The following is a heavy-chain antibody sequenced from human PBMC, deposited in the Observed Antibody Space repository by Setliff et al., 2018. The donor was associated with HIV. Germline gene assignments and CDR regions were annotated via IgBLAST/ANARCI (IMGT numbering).Heavy chain of an antibody. V-gene: IGHV1-3*01. J-gene: IGHJ3*02. CDR2: INAGNGNT. Sequence: EASVKVSCKASGYTFTSYAMHWVRQAPGQRLEWMGWINAGNGNTKYSQKFQGRVTITRDTSASTAYMELRSLRSEDTAVYYCARPAGMVLYPFDAFDIWGQGTMVTVSS. CDR1: GYTFTSYA. D-gene: IGHD2-2*02. CDR3: ARPAGMVLYPFDAFDI.